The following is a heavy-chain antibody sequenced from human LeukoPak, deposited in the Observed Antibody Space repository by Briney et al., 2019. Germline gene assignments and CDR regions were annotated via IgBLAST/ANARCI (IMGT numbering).Heavy chain of an antibody. J-gene: IGHJ4*02. V-gene: IGHV3-23*01. CDR1: GFTFSTYA. Sequence: GGSLRLSCAASGFTFSTYAMSWVRQAPGKGLECVSTISGSGGNTYYADSVKGRFTISRDNSKSTLYLQTNSLRAEDTAVYYCAKQSRWSAFYFDYWGQGTLVTVSS. CDR2: ISGSGGNT. D-gene: IGHD5-24*01. CDR3: AKQSRWSAFYFDY.